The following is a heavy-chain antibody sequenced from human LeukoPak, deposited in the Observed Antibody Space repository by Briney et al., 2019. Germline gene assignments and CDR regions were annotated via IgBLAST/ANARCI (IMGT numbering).Heavy chain of an antibody. CDR3: AKDQQLVKGFDY. D-gene: IGHD6-13*01. J-gene: IGHJ4*02. CDR2: IRYDGSNK. V-gene: IGHV3-30*02. Sequence: GGSLRLSCAASGFTFSSYGMHWVRQAPGKGLEWVAFIRYDGSNKYYADSVKGRFSISRDNSNNTLYLQMNSLRAEDTAVYYCAKDQQLVKGFDYWGQGTLVTVSS. CDR1: GFTFSSYG.